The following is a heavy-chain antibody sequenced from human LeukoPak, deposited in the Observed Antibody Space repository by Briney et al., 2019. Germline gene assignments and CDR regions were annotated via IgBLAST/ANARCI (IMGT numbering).Heavy chain of an antibody. CDR3: ARFPGQQSYFDY. J-gene: IGHJ4*02. CDR1: GGSISSGGYY. V-gene: IGHV4-31*03. D-gene: IGHD6-13*01. CDR2: IYYSGST. Sequence: PSQTLSLTCTVSGGSISSGGYYWSWIRQHPGKGLEWIGYIYYSGSTYYNPSLKSRVTISVDTSKNQFSLKLSSVTAADTAVYYCARFPGQQSYFDYWGQGTLVTVSS.